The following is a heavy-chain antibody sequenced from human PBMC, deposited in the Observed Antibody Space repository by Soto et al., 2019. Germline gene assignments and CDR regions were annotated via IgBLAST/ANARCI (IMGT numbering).Heavy chain of an antibody. CDR1: GGTFRSYA. CDR3: ARSEYSGYEKDNFDS. D-gene: IGHD5-12*01. Sequence: QVQLVQSGAEVKKPGSSVKVSCKASGGTFRSYAISWVRQAPGQGLEWMGGIIPIFGTANYAQKFQGRVTITADNTTNTASRELSSLRMKNPAVYDCARSEYSGYEKDNFDSWGQGTLVTVSS. CDR2: IIPIFGTA. V-gene: IGHV1-69*14. J-gene: IGHJ4*02.